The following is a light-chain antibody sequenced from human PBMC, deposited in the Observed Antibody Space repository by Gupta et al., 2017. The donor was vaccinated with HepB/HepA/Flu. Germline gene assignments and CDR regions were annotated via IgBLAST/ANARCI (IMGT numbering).Light chain of an antibody. CDR3: QQYGSSPPIT. CDR2: GAS. J-gene: IGKJ5*01. CDR1: QSVSRSY. V-gene: IGKV3-20*01. Sequence: EIVWTHSPGTLSLSPGERATLSCRASQSVSRSYLAWYQQKPGQAPRLLIYGASSRATGIPDRFSGSGSGTDFTLTISRREPEDFAVYYCQQYGSSPPITFGQGTQLEIK.